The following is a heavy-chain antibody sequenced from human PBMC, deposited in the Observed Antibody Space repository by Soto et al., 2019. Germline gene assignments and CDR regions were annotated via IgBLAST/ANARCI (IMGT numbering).Heavy chain of an antibody. D-gene: IGHD3-10*01. CDR1: GDSVSSYSAA. CDR3: VRDRYSSSGWFDP. V-gene: IGHV6-1*01. CDR2: TYYRSRFFS. J-gene: IGHJ5*02. Sequence: QTLSLTCAISGDSVSSYSAAWNWIRQSPSGGLEWLGRTYYRSRFFSDYAESVKSRIIINPDTSKNQFSLQLKSVTPEDTAAYYCVRDRYSSSGWFDPWGQGTPVTVSS.